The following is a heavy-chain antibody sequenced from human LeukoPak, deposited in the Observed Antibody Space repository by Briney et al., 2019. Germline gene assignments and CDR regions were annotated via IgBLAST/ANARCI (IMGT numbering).Heavy chain of an antibody. CDR1: GGSFSGYY. D-gene: IGHD1-26*01. J-gene: IGHJ3*02. V-gene: IGHV4-59*01. Sequence: PSETLSLTCAVYGGSFSGYYWSWIRQPPGKGLEWIGYIYYSGSTNYNPSLKSRVTISVDTSKNQFSLKLSSVTAADTAVYYCARAPRGGSYSLDAFDIWGQGTMVTVSS. CDR3: ARAPRGGSYSLDAFDI. CDR2: IYYSGST.